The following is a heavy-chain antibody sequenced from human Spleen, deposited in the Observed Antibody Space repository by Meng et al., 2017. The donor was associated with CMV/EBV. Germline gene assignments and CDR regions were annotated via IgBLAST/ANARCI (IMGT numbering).Heavy chain of an antibody. V-gene: IGHV1-2*02. D-gene: IGHD7-27*01. J-gene: IGHJ4*02. Sequence: ASVKVSCKASGYAFNSYGMSWVRQAPGQGLEWMGWIHPHRGDTNYAQQFQGRVTLTRDTSINTGYMELTRLTSDDTAVYYCARDNNWGPDYWGQGTLVTVSS. CDR1: GYAFNSYG. CDR3: ARDNNWGPDY. CDR2: IHPHRGDT.